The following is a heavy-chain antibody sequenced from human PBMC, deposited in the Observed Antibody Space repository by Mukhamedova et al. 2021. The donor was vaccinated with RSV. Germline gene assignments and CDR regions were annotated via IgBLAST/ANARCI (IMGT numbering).Heavy chain of an antibody. CDR3: ARGNEVTNAFWGN. D-gene: IGHD3/OR15-3a*01. V-gene: IGHV3-11*05. J-gene: IGHJ4*02. Sequence: FTISRDNAKNSLFLQMNSLRAEDTAVYYCARGNEVTNAFWGNWGQGTLVFVSS.